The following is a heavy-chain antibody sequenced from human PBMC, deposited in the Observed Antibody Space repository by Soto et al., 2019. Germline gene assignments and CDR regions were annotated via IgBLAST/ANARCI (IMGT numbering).Heavy chain of an antibody. J-gene: IGHJ6*02. Sequence: SDTLYPTFQLLGSSSSSYYWSWFRQPPGKGRGWIGEFIHSGGTNYNPSLKSRVTISVDTSKNQFSLKLSSVTAADTAVYYCARVGYCSSTSCYAYYYYGMDVWGQGTTVTVSS. V-gene: IGHV4-34*12. CDR1: GSSSSSYY. D-gene: IGHD2-2*01. CDR2: FIHSGGT. CDR3: ARVGYCSSTSCYAYYYYGMDV.